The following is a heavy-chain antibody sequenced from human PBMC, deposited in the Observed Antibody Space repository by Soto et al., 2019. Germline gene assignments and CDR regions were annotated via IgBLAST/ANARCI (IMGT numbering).Heavy chain of an antibody. CDR3: ARYGSGECNRGSCYSPFDY. Sequence: PGESLKISCKASGYGFTTYWIAWVRQMPGKGLEWMGIIYPGDSDTKYSPSFQGQVTISADKSISTAFLQWSSLKASDTAMYYCARYGSGECNRGSCYSPFDYWGQGTLVTVSS. J-gene: IGHJ4*02. CDR1: GYGFTTYW. D-gene: IGHD2-15*01. V-gene: IGHV5-51*01. CDR2: IYPGDSDT.